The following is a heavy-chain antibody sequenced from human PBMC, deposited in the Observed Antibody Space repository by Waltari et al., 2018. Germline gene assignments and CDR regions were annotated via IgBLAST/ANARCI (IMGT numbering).Heavy chain of an antibody. CDR1: GGTFSSYA. CDR2: INPNSGGT. CDR3: ARALYYDILTETYYFDY. V-gene: IGHV1-2*02. J-gene: IGHJ4*02. D-gene: IGHD3-9*01. Sequence: QVQLVQSGAEVKKPGSSVKVSCKASGGTFSSYAISWVRQAPGQGLEWMGGINPNSGGTNYAQKFQGRVTMTRDTSISTAYMELSRLRSDDTAVYYCARALYYDILTETYYFDYWGQGTLVTVSS.